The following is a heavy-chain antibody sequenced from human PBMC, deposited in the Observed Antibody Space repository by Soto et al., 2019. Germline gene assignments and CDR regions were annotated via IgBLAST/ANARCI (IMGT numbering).Heavy chain of an antibody. Sequence: EVQLVESGGGLVQPGGSLRLSCAASGFTFSGYSMNWVCQAPGRGLEWVSYISTGSSTINYADSVKGRFTIARDNAKNSLYLQISSLKDEDTAVYYCAREGYYDSSGYYTYYFDSWGQGTLVTVSS. J-gene: IGHJ4*02. CDR3: AREGYYDSSGYYTYYFDS. D-gene: IGHD3-22*01. V-gene: IGHV3-48*02. CDR1: GFTFSGYS. CDR2: ISTGSSTI.